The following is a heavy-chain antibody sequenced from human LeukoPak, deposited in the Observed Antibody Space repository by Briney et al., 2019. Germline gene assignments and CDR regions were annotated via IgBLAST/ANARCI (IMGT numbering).Heavy chain of an antibody. Sequence: ASVKVSCKASGYTFTSYYMHWVRQAPGQGLEWMGIINPSGGSTSYAQKFQGRVTMTRDTSTSTVYMELSSLRSEDTAVYYCARGGPAVAGIPYNWFDPWGQGTLVTVSS. D-gene: IGHD6-19*01. CDR3: ARGGPAVAGIPYNWFDP. CDR1: GYTFTSYY. CDR2: INPSGGST. V-gene: IGHV1-46*01. J-gene: IGHJ5*02.